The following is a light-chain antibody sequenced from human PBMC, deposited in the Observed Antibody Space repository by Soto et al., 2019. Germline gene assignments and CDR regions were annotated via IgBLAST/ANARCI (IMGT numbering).Light chain of an antibody. CDR2: DAS. V-gene: IGKV3-11*01. Sequence: EIVLTQSPATLSLSPGEGATLSCRASQSVSSYLAWYQQKPGQAPRLLIYDASNRATGIPARFSGSGSGTDFTLTIGSLEPEDFAVYYCQQRSNWPPTFGPGTKVDIK. CDR3: QQRSNWPPT. CDR1: QSVSSY. J-gene: IGKJ3*01.